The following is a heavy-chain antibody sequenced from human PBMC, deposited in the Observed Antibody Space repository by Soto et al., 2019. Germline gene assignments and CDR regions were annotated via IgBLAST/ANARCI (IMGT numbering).Heavy chain of an antibody. J-gene: IGHJ6*02. CDR1: GGSISSSSYY. CDR3: ARHMGWYDGMDV. CDR2: IYYSGST. D-gene: IGHD6-19*01. V-gene: IGHV4-39*01. Sequence: PSETLSLTCTVSGGSISSSSYYWGWIRQPPGKGLEWIGSIYYSGSTYYNPSLKSRVTISVDTSKNQFSLKLSSVTAADTAVYYCARHMGWYDGMDVWGQGTTVTVSS.